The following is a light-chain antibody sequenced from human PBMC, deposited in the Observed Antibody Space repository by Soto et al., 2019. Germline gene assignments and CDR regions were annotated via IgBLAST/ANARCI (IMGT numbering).Light chain of an antibody. CDR2: EVT. CDR1: NTDVGQDKS. V-gene: IGLV2-14*01. Sequence: QSVLAQPASVSGSRGQSIIIFFIGRNTDVGQDKSVSWYQQGPGKAPKLLIFEVTNRPSGVSNRFSGSRSGNTASLTISGLQPDDESDYFSVSYTDTDTLVFGTGTKVTV. J-gene: IGLJ1*01. CDR3: VSYTDTDTLV.